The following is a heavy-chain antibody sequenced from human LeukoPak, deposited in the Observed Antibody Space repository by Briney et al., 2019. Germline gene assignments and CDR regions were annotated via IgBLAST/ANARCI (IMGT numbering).Heavy chain of an antibody. Sequence: PSQTLSLTCTVSGDSISRGRYYWSWVRQPAGKELEWIGRIYASGKTDYNPYTPSLKSRVATSLDTSKNQVSLYLTSVTAADTAMYFCARSFSEKYYFESWGQGTLVTVSS. J-gene: IGHJ4*02. CDR1: GDSISRGRYY. V-gene: IGHV4-61*02. D-gene: IGHD1-26*01. CDR2: IYASGKT. CDR3: ARSFSEKYYFES.